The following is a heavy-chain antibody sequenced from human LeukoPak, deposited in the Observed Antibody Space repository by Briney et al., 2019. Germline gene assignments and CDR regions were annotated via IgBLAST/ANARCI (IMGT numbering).Heavy chain of an antibody. CDR1: GYSFTSYW. CDR2: IYPGDSDT. CDR3: ARHPDYGAKGGSFDY. V-gene: IGHV5-51*01. D-gene: IGHD4-17*01. J-gene: IGHJ4*02. Sequence: HGESLKISCKGSGYSFTSYWIGWVRQMPGKGLEWMGIIYPGDSDTRYSPSFQGQVTISADKSISTAYLQWSSLKASDTAMYYCARHPDYGAKGGSFDYWGQGTLVTVSS.